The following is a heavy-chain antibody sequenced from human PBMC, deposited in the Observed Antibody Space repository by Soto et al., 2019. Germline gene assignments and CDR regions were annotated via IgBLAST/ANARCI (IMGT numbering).Heavy chain of an antibody. J-gene: IGHJ3*02. CDR2: IWYDGSNK. Sequence: QVQLVESGGGVVQPGRSLRLSCAASGFTFSSYGMHWVRQAPGKGLEWGAVIWYDGSNKYYADSVKGRFTISRDNSKNTLYLQMNSLRAEDTAVYYCARTRRDYYDSSGHGDAFDIWGQGTMVTVSS. D-gene: IGHD3-22*01. CDR3: ARTRRDYYDSSGHGDAFDI. CDR1: GFTFSSYG. V-gene: IGHV3-33*01.